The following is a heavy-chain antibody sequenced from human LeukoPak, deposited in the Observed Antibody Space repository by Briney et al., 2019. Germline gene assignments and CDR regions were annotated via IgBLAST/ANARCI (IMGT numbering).Heavy chain of an antibody. CDR2: IIGDGTVT. Sequence: GGSLRLSFAASGFTFSGSWMHWVRQTPGKGLVWVSRIIGDGTVTTYADSVKGRFTISRDNAKNMVYLQMNSLRDEDTAVYYCARFVMVTAGDYWGQGTLVTVSS. CDR3: ARFVMVTAGDY. CDR1: GFTFSGSW. D-gene: IGHD2-21*02. V-gene: IGHV3-74*01. J-gene: IGHJ4*02.